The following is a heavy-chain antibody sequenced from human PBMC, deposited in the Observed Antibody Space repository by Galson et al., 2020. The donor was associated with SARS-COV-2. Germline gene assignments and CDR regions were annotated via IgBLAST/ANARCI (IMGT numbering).Heavy chain of an antibody. CDR1: GFSFSNYE. CDR2: ISSSGRTI. J-gene: IGHJ4*02. Sequence: TGGSLRLSRAASGFSFSNYEMNWVRQAPGKGLEWISYISSSGRTIHYADSVKGRFTISRDNAKSSLSLQMNSLRAEDTAVYYCARLDAYGPGYWGQGTLVTVSS. V-gene: IGHV3-48*03. CDR3: ARLDAYGPGY. D-gene: IGHD2-21*01.